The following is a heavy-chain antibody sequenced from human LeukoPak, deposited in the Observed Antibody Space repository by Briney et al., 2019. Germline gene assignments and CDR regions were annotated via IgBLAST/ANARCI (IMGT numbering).Heavy chain of an antibody. CDR3: ARASLYYDYVWGSYRYLDY. D-gene: IGHD3-16*02. V-gene: IGHV4-61*02. CDR1: GGSISSGSYY. CDR2: IYTSGST. J-gene: IGHJ4*02. Sequence: SETLSLTCTVSGGSISSGSYYWSWIRQPAGKGLEWIGRIYTSGSTNYNPSLKSRVTISVDTSKNQFSLKLSSVTAADTAVYYCARASLYYDYVWGSYRYLDYWGQGTLVTVSS.